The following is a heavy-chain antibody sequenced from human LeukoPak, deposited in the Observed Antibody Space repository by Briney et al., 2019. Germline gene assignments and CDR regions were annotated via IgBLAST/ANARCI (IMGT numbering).Heavy chain of an antibody. D-gene: IGHD3-10*01. CDR3: AKDSRRGGFFSD. CDR1: GFTFDDYT. J-gene: IGHJ4*02. Sequence: PGGSLRLSCAASGFTFDDYTMHWVRQTPGKGLEWVSLISRDGFSTYYGDSAKGRFTISRDNSKNSLYLQMNSLTSEDTALYYCAKDSRRGGFFSDWRQGTLVTASS. CDR2: ISRDGFST. V-gene: IGHV3-43*01.